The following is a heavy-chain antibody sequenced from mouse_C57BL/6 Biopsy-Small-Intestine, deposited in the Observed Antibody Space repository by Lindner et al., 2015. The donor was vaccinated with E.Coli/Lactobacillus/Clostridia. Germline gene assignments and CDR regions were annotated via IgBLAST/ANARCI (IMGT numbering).Heavy chain of an antibody. V-gene: IGHV10-1*01. CDR1: RFSFTTYA. CDR2: IRSKRNNYAT. Sequence: VQLQESGGGLVQPKGSLKLSCAASRFSFTTYAMNWVRQAPGKGLKWVARIRSKRNNYATSYADSVKDRFTISRDDSESMLYLQMNNLKTEDTAMYFCVRGDYDRLIDWYFDVWGTGTTVTVSS. CDR3: VRGDYDRLIDWYFDV. D-gene: IGHD2-4*01. J-gene: IGHJ1*03.